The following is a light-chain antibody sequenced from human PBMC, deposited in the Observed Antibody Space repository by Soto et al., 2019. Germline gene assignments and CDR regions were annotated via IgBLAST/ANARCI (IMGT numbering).Light chain of an antibody. CDR2: GAS. CDR1: QSVSKNY. V-gene: IGKV3-20*01. Sequence: ELVLAQSPGTLSLSPGEGATLSGSASQSVSKNYLAWYQQTPRQAPRLLMYGASNRATGIPDRFSGSGSGTDFPLTISRMEPEDFAVYYCQQYGSSGTFGQGTQVDIK. CDR3: QQYGSSGT. J-gene: IGKJ1*01.